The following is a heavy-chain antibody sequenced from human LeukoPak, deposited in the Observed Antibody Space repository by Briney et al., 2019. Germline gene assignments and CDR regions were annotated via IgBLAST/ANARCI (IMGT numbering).Heavy chain of an antibody. CDR2: ISYDGSIK. Sequence: GRSLRLACAASGFTFSTYAMHWVRQAPGRGLEWVTVISYDGSIKYYADSVKGRFTISRDNSKNTVYLQMHSLKDEDTAVYYCAKGGEMATIEESDYWGQGTLVTVSS. V-gene: IGHV3-30*18. CDR3: AKGGEMATIEESDY. J-gene: IGHJ4*02. D-gene: IGHD5-24*01. CDR1: GFTFSTYA.